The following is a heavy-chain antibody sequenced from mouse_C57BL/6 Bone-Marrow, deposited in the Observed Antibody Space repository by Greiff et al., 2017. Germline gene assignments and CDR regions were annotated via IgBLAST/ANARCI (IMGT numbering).Heavy chain of an antibody. Sequence: VKLQQPGAELVRPGSSVKLSCKASGYTFTSYWMDWVKQRPGQGLEWIGNIYPSDSETHYNQKFKDKATLTVDKSSSTAYMQLSSLTSEDSAVYYCARQGTTVPYWYFDVWGTGTTVTVSS. CDR3: ARQGTTVPYWYFDV. CDR1: GYTFTSYW. J-gene: IGHJ1*03. CDR2: IYPSDSET. D-gene: IGHD1-1*01. V-gene: IGHV1-61*01.